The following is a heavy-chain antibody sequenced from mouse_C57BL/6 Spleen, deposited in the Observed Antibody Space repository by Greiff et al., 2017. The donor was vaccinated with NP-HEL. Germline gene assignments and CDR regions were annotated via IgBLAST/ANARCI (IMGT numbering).Heavy chain of an antibody. D-gene: IGHD1-1*01. CDR3: ARKAPYYYGSSPCYFDY. Sequence: QVQLQQSGPELVRPGVSVKISCKGSGYTFTDYAMHWVKQSHAKSLEWIGVISTYYGDASYNQKFKDKATMTVDKSSSTAYMELARLTSEDSAVYYCARKAPYYYGSSPCYFDYWGQGTTLTVSS. CDR1: GYTFTDYA. V-gene: IGHV1-67*01. CDR2: ISTYYGDA. J-gene: IGHJ2*01.